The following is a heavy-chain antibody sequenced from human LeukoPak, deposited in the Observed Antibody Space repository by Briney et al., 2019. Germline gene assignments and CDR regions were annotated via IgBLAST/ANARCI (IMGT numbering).Heavy chain of an antibody. CDR3: ARHVGSNWFDP. J-gene: IGHJ5*02. D-gene: IGHD3-10*01. V-gene: IGHV4-34*01. CDR2: INHSGST. Sequence: PSETLSLTCTVSGGSISSYYWSWIRQPPGKGLEWIGEINHSGSTNYNPSLKSRVTISVDTSKNQFSLKLSSVTAADTAVYYCARHVGSNWFDPWGQGTLVTVSS. CDR1: GGSISSYY.